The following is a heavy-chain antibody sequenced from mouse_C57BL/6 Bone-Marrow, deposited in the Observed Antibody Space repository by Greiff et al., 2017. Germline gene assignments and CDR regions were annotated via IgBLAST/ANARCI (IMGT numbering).Heavy chain of an antibody. J-gene: IGHJ2*01. CDR2: ISYSGST. CDR3: ARTTVVARGYFDY. CDR1: GYSITSDY. D-gene: IGHD1-1*01. Sequence: DVKLQESGPGLAKPSQTLSLTCSVTGYSITSDYWIWIRKFPGNKLEYMGYISYSGSTYYNPSLKSRISITRDTSKNQYYLQLNSVTTEDTATYYCARTTVVARGYFDYWGQGTTLTVSS. V-gene: IGHV3-8*01.